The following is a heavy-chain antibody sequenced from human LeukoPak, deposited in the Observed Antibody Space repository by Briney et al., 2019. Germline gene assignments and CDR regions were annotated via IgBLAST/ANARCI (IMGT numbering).Heavy chain of an antibody. J-gene: IGHJ5*02. V-gene: IGHV4-59*01. Sequence: SETLSLTCTVSGGSISSYYWSWIRQPPGKGLEWIGYFYYSGSTNYNPSLMSRVTISVDTSKNQFSLKLSSVTAADTAVYYCARDRSYIWFDPWGQGTLVTVSS. CDR3: ARDRSYIWFDP. CDR1: GGSISSYY. D-gene: IGHD1-26*01. CDR2: FYYSGST.